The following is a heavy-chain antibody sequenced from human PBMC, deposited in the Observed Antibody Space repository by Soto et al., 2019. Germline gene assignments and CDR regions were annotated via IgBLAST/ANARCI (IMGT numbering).Heavy chain of an antibody. CDR3: ETWHEREHAFDV. Sequence: DVQLVESGGGLIQPGESLRLSCAAFGLTISGKKYVACVRQAPGKGLEWVSALYDVDGSFYADSVTGRFTTSSDSSKTSVYLQMNDLRPDDTAVYDCETWHEREHAFDVWGQGTTVTISS. CDR1: GLTISGKKY. J-gene: IGHJ3*01. V-gene: IGHV3-53*01. D-gene: IGHD1-1*01. CDR2: LYDVDGS.